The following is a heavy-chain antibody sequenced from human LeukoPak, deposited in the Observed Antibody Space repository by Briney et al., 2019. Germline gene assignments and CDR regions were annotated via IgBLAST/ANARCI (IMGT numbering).Heavy chain of an antibody. CDR3: GKDLGSSARYLDRVDY. J-gene: IGHJ4*02. CDR1: GFAFSSHG. CDR2: IWYDGSEK. Sequence: GGSLRLSCGASGFAFSSHGMHWVRRAPGKGLEWLTIIWYDGSEKYYADSVKGRFTVSRDNSKNTVYLQMNSLRAEDTAVYYCGKDLGSSARYLDRVDYWGQGTLVTVSS. V-gene: IGHV3-33*06. D-gene: IGHD2-2*01.